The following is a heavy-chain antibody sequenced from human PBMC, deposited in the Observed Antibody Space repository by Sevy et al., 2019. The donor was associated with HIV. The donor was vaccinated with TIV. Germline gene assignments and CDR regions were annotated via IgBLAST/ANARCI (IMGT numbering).Heavy chain of an antibody. CDR2: ISNSGNTV. Sequence: GGSLRLSCSASGLTFSDYSMTWIRQAPGKGLECISCISNSGNTVYYADSVKGRFTVSRDNAKKSLYLQLNSLRDEDTAVYYCARDNYCISGDGGYGYGLDVWGQGTTVTVSS. CDR3: ARDNYCISGDGGYGYGLDV. CDR1: GLTFSDYS. D-gene: IGHD2-2*01. J-gene: IGHJ6*02. V-gene: IGHV3-11*01.